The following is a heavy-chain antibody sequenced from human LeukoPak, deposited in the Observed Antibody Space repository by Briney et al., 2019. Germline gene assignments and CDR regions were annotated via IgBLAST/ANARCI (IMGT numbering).Heavy chain of an antibody. Sequence: QPGGSLRLSCAASGFTFSSYAMSWVRQAPGKGLEWVSTITSGAGYTYYADSVKGRFTISRDNSKNTLYLQMNSLRAEDTAVFYCTRDHPDCRGTHCLLFHYWGQGTLVTVSS. CDR1: GFTFSSYA. CDR2: ITSGAGYT. CDR3: TRDHPDCRGTHCLLFHY. V-gene: IGHV3-23*01. J-gene: IGHJ4*02. D-gene: IGHD2-2*01.